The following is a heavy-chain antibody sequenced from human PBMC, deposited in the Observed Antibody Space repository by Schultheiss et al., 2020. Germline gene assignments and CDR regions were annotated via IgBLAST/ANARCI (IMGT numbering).Heavy chain of an antibody. D-gene: IGHD5-18*01. Sequence: SETLSLTCTVSGGSISSSSYYWGWIRQPPGKGLEWIGSIYYSGSTFYYPSLKSRVTISVDTSISTAYMELSRLRSDDTAVYYCARTIVDTDAFDIWGQGTMV. V-gene: IGHV4-39*01. J-gene: IGHJ3*02. CDR3: ARTIVDTDAFDI. CDR2: IYYSGST. CDR1: GGSISSSSYY.